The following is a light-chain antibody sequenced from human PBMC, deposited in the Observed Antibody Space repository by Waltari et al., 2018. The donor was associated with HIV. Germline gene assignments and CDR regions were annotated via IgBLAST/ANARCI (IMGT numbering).Light chain of an antibody. CDR1: SRDVGGYNY. J-gene: IGLJ1*01. CDR2: EVS. CDR3: SSYAGSNNFV. V-gene: IGLV2-8*01. Sequence: QSALTQPPSASGSPGPSVTISCTGTSRDVGGYNYVYWYQQHPGKAPKLMIYEVSKRPSGVPDRFSGSKSGNTASLTVSGLQPEDEADYYCSSYAGSNNFVFGTGTKVTVL.